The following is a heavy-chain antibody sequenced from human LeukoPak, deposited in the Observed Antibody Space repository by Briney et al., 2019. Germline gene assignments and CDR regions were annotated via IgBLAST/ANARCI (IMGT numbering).Heavy chain of an antibody. CDR1: GGSIRRSSYY. J-gene: IGHJ4*02. CDR3: ARVLRGYDYVWGSYRSLYYFDY. CDR2: IDYSGTT. Sequence: SETPSLTCTVSGGSIRRSSYYWGWIRQPPGKGLEWIGTIDYSGTTYYNPSLKSRVTMSVDTSKKQFSLKLTSVTAADTAMYYCARVLRGYDYVWGSYRSLYYFDYWGQGTLVTVSS. D-gene: IGHD3-16*02. V-gene: IGHV4-39*01.